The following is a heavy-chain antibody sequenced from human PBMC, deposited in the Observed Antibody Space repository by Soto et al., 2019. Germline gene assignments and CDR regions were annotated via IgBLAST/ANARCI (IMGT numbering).Heavy chain of an antibody. Sequence: EVQLVESGGGLVKPGGSLRLSCAASGFTFSSYSMNWVRQAPGKGLEWVSSISSSSYIYYADSVKGRFTISRDNAKNSLCLQMNTLRADDTAVYYCARDRAYRHGNYAPDKYNDGMDFWAEGSPVTVSS. CDR3: ARDRAYRHGNYAPDKYNDGMDF. D-gene: IGHD4-17*01. CDR1: GFTFSSYS. J-gene: IGHJ6*01. V-gene: IGHV3-21*01. CDR2: ISSSSYI.